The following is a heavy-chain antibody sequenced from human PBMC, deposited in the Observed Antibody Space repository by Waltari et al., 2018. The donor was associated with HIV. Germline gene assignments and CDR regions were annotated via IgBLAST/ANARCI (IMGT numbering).Heavy chain of an antibody. CDR2: IWYDGGIK. D-gene: IGHD1-26*01. Sequence: QEHLVESGGGVVQPGRYLRLSCKASGFSFSDYGMHWVRQAPGKGLEWVAVIWYDGGIKYYAESVKGRFIVSRDNSKNILYLEMNSLSAEDTGFYYCARGSPGSRFSGSDYDYWGQGTLVTVSS. V-gene: IGHV3-33*01. CDR3: ARGSPGSRFSGSDYDY. J-gene: IGHJ4*02. CDR1: GFSFSDYG.